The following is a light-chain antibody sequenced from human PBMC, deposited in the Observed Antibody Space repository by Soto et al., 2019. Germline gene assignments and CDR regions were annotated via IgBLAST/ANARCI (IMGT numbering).Light chain of an antibody. J-gene: IGLJ1*01. CDR3: SSYTSDSSYV. Sequence: QSALTQPASVSGSPGQSITISCTGTSSDVGLYEYDSWYQQRPRKAPQLMIYAVSNRPSGVSNRFSASKSVNTASLFISRLQAEDEADYYCSSYTSDSSYVFGSGTKV. V-gene: IGLV2-14*01. CDR2: AVS. CDR1: SSDVGLYEY.